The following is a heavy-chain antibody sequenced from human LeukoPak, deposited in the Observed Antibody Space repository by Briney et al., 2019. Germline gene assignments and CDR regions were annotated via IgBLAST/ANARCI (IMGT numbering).Heavy chain of an antibody. D-gene: IGHD3-10*01. CDR3: ARPVYGSNWFDP. J-gene: IGHJ5*02. V-gene: IGHV4-39*07. CDR1: GGSISSSSYY. CDR2: IYYSGST. Sequence: SETLSLTCTVSGGSISSSSYYWGWIRQPPGKGLEWIGSIYYSGSTYYNPSLKSRVTISVDTSKNQFSLKLNSVTAADTAVYYCARPVYGSNWFDPWGQGTLVTVSS.